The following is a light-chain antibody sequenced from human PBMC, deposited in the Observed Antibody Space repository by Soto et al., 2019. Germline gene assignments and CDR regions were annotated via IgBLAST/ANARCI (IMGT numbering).Light chain of an antibody. CDR1: SSNIGDNT. CDR2: NDD. Sequence: QSVLTQPPSTSGTPGQRVTISCSGSSSNIGDNTLNWYQQLPGTAPKLLIYNDDRRPSGVPDRFSGSKSGTSASLAISGLQSEDEADYYCVTWDVSLNSRVFGGGTKLTVL. J-gene: IGLJ3*02. V-gene: IGLV1-44*01. CDR3: VTWDVSLNSRV.